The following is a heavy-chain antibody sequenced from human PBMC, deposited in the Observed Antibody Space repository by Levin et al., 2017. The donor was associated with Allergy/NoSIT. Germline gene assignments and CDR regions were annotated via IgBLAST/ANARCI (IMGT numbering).Heavy chain of an antibody. J-gene: IGHJ5*02. V-gene: IGHV3-7*04. Sequence: GASVKVSCAASGFTFSSYWMSWVRQAPGKGLEWVANIKQDGSEKYYVDSVKGRFTISRDNAKNSLYLQMNSLRAEDTAVYYCARAGLDGFDPWGQGTLVTVSS. D-gene: IGHD3/OR15-3a*01. CDR3: ARAGLDGFDP. CDR1: GFTFSSYW. CDR2: IKQDGSEK.